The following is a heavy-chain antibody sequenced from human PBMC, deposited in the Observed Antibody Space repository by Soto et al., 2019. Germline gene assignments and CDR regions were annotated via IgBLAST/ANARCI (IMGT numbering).Heavy chain of an antibody. CDR2: ISWNSGSI. CDR3: AKGRTYYYGSGSPYYFDY. CDR1: GFTFDDYA. Sequence: EVQLVESGGGLVQPGRSLRLSCAASGFTFDDYAMHWVRQAPGKGLEWVSGISWNSGSIGYADSVKGRFTISRDNAKNSLFLQMNSVRAEDTALYYCAKGRTYYYGSGSPYYFDYWGQGTLVTVSS. J-gene: IGHJ4*02. D-gene: IGHD3-10*01. V-gene: IGHV3-9*01.